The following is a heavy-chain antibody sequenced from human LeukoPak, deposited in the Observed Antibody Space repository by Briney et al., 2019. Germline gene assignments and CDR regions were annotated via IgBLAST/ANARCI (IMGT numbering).Heavy chain of an antibody. CDR3: AKDSYSSGYFYFDY. J-gene: IGHJ4*02. Sequence: GGSLRLSCAASGFTFDDYAMHWVRKAPGKGLEWVSGISWNSGSIGYADSVKGRFTISRDNAKNSLYLQMNSLRAEDTALYYCAKDSYSSGYFYFDYWGQGTLVTVSS. V-gene: IGHV3-9*01. D-gene: IGHD3-22*01. CDR1: GFTFDDYA. CDR2: ISWNSGSI.